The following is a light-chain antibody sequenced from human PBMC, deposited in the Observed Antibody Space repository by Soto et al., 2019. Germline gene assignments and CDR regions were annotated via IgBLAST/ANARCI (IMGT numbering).Light chain of an antibody. CDR2: DAS. J-gene: IGKJ5*01. CDR3: QQRSDLPLIT. V-gene: IGKV3-11*01. Sequence: EIVDTDAPRTLSKKTEERATLSCRASQSVSSYVAWYQQKPGQAPRLLIYDASNRATGIPARFSGSGSGTDFTLSISSLEPEDVAVSYCQQRSDLPLITSGPRTLLEIK. CDR1: QSVSSY.